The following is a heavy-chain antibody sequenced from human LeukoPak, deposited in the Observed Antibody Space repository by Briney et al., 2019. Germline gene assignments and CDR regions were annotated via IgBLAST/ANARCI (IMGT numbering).Heavy chain of an antibody. Sequence: ASVKVSCKASGYTFTGYYIHWVRQAPGQGLEWMGWINSNSGGTNYAQKFQGRVTMTRDTSISTAYMELSRLKSDDTAVYYCASARYYYDSSGYGHAFDIWGQGTMVTVSS. D-gene: IGHD3-22*01. V-gene: IGHV1-2*02. CDR2: INSNSGGT. CDR1: GYTFTGYY. CDR3: ASARYYYDSSGYGHAFDI. J-gene: IGHJ3*02.